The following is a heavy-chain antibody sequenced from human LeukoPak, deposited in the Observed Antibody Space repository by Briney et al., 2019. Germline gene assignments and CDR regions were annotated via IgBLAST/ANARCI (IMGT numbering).Heavy chain of an antibody. V-gene: IGHV3-30*03. D-gene: IGHD3-22*01. CDR3: ARDLNYYDSSGPSG. Sequence: PGGSLRLSCAVSGFTFSSYGMHWVRQAPGKGLEWVAVISYDGSNKYYADSVKGRFTISRDNSKNTLYLQMNSLRAEDTAVYYCARDLNYYDSSGPSGWGQGTLVTVSS. CDR1: GFTFSSYG. CDR2: ISYDGSNK. J-gene: IGHJ4*02.